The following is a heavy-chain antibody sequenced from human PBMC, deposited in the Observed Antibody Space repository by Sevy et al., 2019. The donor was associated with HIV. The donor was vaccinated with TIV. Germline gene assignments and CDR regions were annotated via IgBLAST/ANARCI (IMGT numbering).Heavy chain of an antibody. Sequence: GGSLRLSCAASGFTFNIYAMTWVRQAPGKGLEWVSTISVSGSSTYYADSVKGRFTISRDNSKNTLYLQMNSLRAEDTAVYYCAKDHDNNWFDPWGQGTLVTVSS. CDR1: GFTFNIYA. CDR2: ISVSGSST. J-gene: IGHJ5*02. CDR3: AKDHDNNWFDP. V-gene: IGHV3-23*01. D-gene: IGHD3-9*01.